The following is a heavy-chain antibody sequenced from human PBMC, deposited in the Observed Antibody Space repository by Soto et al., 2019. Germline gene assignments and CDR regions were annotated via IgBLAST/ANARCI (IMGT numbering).Heavy chain of an antibody. Sequence: QVQLVQSGAEVKKPGSSVKVSCKTSGGTFRTSAISWVRQAPGHGLEWMGGIMPVFPTPDYAQKFQGRVTITADESTSTAYMELSSLGSEDTAVYYCARDKDRQQLGGNYYYIMDVWGQATTVTVSS. D-gene: IGHD3-3*02. V-gene: IGHV1-69*12. J-gene: IGHJ6*02. CDR1: GGTFRTSA. CDR3: ARDKDRQQLGGNYYYIMDV. CDR2: IMPVFPTP.